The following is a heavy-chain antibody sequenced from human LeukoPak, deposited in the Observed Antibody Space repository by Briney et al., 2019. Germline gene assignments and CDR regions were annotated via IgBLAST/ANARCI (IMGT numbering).Heavy chain of an antibody. V-gene: IGHV3-30*18. Sequence: GGSLRLSCAASGFTFSSYGTHWVRQAPGKGLEWVAVISYDGSNKYYADSVKGRFTISRDNSKNTLYLQMNSLRAEDTAVYYCAKEFSSSPWRYYYGMDVWGQGTTVTVSS. CDR3: AKEFSSSPWRYYYGMDV. D-gene: IGHD6-6*01. J-gene: IGHJ6*02. CDR2: ISYDGSNK. CDR1: GFTFSSYG.